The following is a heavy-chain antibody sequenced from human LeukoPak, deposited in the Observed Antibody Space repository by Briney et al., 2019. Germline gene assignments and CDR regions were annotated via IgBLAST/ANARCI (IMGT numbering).Heavy chain of an antibody. V-gene: IGHV4-61*02. CDR2: IYTYESP. J-gene: IGHJ5*02. CDR3: ARHRTYAACFDP. D-gene: IGHD1-14*01. Sequence: SETLSLTCTVSGGSISSGSYYWSWIRQPAGKGLEWIGRIYTYESPNYNPSLKSRVTISVDTSKNHFSLKLNSVTAADTAVYYCARHRTYAACFDPWGHGTLVTVSS. CDR1: GGSISSGSYY.